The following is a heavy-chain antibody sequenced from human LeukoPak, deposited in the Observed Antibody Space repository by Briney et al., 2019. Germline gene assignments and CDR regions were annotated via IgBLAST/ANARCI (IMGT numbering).Heavy chain of an antibody. CDR1: GFTFSIYG. J-gene: IGHJ4*02. Sequence: GGSLRLSCAASGFTFSIYGMDWVRQAPGKGLEWVANIKQDGGEIYYVDSVRGRFTISRDNAKNSLYLQMNSLTAEDTAVYYCARDKIVGATHFDYWGQGTLVTVSS. CDR3: ARDKIVGATHFDY. V-gene: IGHV3-7*01. D-gene: IGHD1-26*01. CDR2: IKQDGGEI.